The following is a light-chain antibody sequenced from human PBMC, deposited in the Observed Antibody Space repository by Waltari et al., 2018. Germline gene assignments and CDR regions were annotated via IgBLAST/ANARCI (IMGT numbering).Light chain of an antibody. Sequence: QSALTHPASVPGSRGQSIPISCPGRSSDIGSYNFVSCYQPHPGNAPKLLNTGVTNPPAGVSNRVSGSESGDTATLTIPELQAEDEAYYYCSSYAGSVVFGGGTKLTVL. V-gene: IGLV2-23*02. CDR1: SSDIGSYNF. CDR3: SSYAGSVV. CDR2: GVT. J-gene: IGLJ3*02.